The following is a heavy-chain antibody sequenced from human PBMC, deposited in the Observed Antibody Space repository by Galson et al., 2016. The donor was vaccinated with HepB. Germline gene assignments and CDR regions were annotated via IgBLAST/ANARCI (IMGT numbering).Heavy chain of an antibody. V-gene: IGHV3-13*04. CDR2: IGTLHDS. D-gene: IGHD6-13*01. J-gene: IGHJ2*01. CDR1: GFTFRSYD. CDR3: ARIARGSSYTLGYFDL. Sequence: SLRLSCAASGFTFRSYDMSWVLQSTGKGLEWVAAIGTLHDSFFPDSVQGRFSISRENVKNSLYLQLNRLRAGDTAVYYCARIARGSSYTLGYFDLWGRGTLVTVSS.